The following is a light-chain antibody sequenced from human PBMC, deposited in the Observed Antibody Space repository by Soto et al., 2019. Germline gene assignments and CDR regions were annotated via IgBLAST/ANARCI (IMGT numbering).Light chain of an antibody. J-gene: IGKJ1*01. CDR2: KTS. CDR3: QQYDTYWT. V-gene: IGKV1-5*03. Sequence: MRMSLSPFSLSASVVDRVTSTCRGKQSISSWLAWYQQQPGKAPRLLIFKTSSLDGGVPSRFSGSGSGTEFTLTISRLQPDDFATYYCQQYDTYWTFGQGTKVDIK. CDR1: QSISSW.